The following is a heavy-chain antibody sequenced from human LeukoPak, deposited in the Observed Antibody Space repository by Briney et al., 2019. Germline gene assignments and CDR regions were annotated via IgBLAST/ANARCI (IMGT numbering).Heavy chain of an antibody. D-gene: IGHD3-10*01. CDR3: AKGGDMVRGVINYFDY. Sequence: GGSLRLSCAASRFTFSSYAMSWVRQAPGKGLEWVSAISGSGGSTYYADSVKGRFTISRDNSKNTLYLQMNSLRAEDTAVYYCAKGGDMVRGVINYFDYWGQGTLVTVSS. CDR1: RFTFSSYA. J-gene: IGHJ4*02. CDR2: ISGSGGST. V-gene: IGHV3-23*01.